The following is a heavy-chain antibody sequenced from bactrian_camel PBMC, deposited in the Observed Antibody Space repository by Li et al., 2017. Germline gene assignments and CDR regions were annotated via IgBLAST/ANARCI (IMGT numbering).Heavy chain of an antibody. D-gene: IGHD3*01. CDR1: GFTFSTYS. V-gene: IGHV3S1*01. Sequence: HVQLVESGGNLMQPGGSLRLSCAASGFTFSTYSMYWVRQAPEKGLEWVSIINNVGSITHYASSVKGRFTISRDNAKNTVYLQMNSLKPEDTAMYYCAAEAVYGVPNWGQGTQVTVS. CDR3: AAEAVYGVPN. J-gene: IGHJ4*01. CDR2: INNVGSIT.